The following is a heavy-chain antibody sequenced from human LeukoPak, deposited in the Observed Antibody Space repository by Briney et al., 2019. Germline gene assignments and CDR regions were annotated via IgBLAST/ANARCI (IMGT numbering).Heavy chain of an antibody. CDR2: ISASRGIT. J-gene: IGHJ4*02. D-gene: IGHD3-3*01. CDR1: GFTFSSYG. Sequence: PGGSLRLSCAASGFTFSSYGMHWVRQAPGMGLEWLSYISASRGITYYADSVKGRFTISRDNSKNTLFLQMNSLRAEDTAVYFCATKGLWNGAYFDYWGQGALVTVSS. V-gene: IGHV3-23*01. CDR3: ATKGLWNGAYFDY.